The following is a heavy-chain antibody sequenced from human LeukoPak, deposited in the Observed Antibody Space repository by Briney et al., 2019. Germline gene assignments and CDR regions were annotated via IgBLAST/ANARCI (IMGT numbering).Heavy chain of an antibody. Sequence: SETLSLTCTVSGGSITTHYWSWIRQPAGREVEWIGRVYNTGSTKYNPSLESRVTMSVDTSSNRISLRLRSVTAADTAVYYCARDLLGDYGTFGIWGQGAMVTVSS. D-gene: IGHD4-17*01. CDR1: GGSITTHY. CDR3: ARDLLGDYGTFGI. CDR2: VYNTGST. V-gene: IGHV4-4*07. J-gene: IGHJ3*02.